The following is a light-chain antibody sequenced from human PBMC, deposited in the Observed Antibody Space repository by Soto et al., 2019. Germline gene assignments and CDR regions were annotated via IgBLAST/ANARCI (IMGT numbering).Light chain of an antibody. V-gene: IGKV1-5*01. CDR1: QSFSSW. CDR3: QQYNSFPT. CDR2: DAS. J-gene: IGKJ1*01. Sequence: GDIVNITCRASQSFSSWLAWYQQKPGKAPKLLIYDASSLQIGVPSRLSGSGSGTEFTLTISSLQPDDFATYYCQQYNSFPTFGQGTKVDIK.